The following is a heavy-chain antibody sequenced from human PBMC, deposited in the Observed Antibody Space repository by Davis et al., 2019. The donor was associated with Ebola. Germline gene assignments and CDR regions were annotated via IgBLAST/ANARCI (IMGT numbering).Heavy chain of an antibody. J-gene: IGHJ3*02. V-gene: IGHV1-2*06. CDR2: INPYSGGT. Sequence: AASVKVSCKASGYTFTGYYLHWVRQAPGQGLEWMGRINPYSGGTEYAEKYEGRVTMTRDTSTTTVYMDLSSLRSEDTALYYCTTPGGQDSGYDVFDIWGQGTMVTVSS. CDR1: GYTFTGYY. CDR3: TTPGGQDSGYDVFDI. D-gene: IGHD5-12*01.